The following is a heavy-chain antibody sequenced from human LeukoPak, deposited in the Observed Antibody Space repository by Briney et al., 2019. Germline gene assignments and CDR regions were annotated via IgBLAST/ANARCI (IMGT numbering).Heavy chain of an antibody. Sequence: PGGSLRLSCAASGFTFSNAWMNWVRQAPGKGLVWVSRINSDGSSTSYADSVKGRFTISGDNAKNTLYLQMNSLRAEDTAVYYCARRSSGSPPYYFGYWGQGTLVTVSS. CDR3: ARRSSGSPPYYFGY. CDR2: INSDGSST. CDR1: GFTFSNAW. D-gene: IGHD1-26*01. V-gene: IGHV3-74*01. J-gene: IGHJ4*02.